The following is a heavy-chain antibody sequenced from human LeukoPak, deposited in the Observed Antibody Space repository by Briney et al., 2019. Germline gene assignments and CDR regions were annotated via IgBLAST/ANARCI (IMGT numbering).Heavy chain of an antibody. CDR1: GFTFSSYG. D-gene: IGHD6-19*01. CDR2: IRTDGSNK. Sequence: GGSMRLSCAASGFTFSSYGMHWVRQAPGKGLEWVAFIRTDGSNKYYADSVKGRFTISRDNSKNTLYLQMNSLRAEDTAVYYCAKDTAAVAGQRSYFDYWGQGTLVTVSS. CDR3: AKDTAAVAGQRSYFDY. J-gene: IGHJ4*02. V-gene: IGHV3-30*02.